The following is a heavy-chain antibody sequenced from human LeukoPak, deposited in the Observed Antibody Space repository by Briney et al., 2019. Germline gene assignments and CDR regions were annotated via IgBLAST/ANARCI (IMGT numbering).Heavy chain of an antibody. D-gene: IGHD6-13*01. CDR3: ARDLQSSSWAPLFDY. J-gene: IGHJ4*02. V-gene: IGHV3-7*01. CDR2: INPDGSEK. Sequence: GGSLRLSCAASGFSFNSYWMTWVRQAPGGGLEWVANINPDGSEKYYVDSVEGRFTISRDNARKSLFLQMNSLRADDAAVYYCARDLQSSSWAPLFDYWGQGALVTVSS. CDR1: GFSFNSYW.